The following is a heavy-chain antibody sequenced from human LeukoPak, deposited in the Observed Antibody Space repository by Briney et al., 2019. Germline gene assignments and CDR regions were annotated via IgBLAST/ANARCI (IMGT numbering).Heavy chain of an antibody. CDR1: GYTLTSFH. CDR2: IDPSGGST. Sequence: ASVKVSCKTSGYTLTSFHMHWVGQAPGQGLEWMGVIDPSGGSTTYAQNFQGRVTMTRDTSTNTFYMELSSLRFDDTAIYFCARGHSFRGGYVSRWLDPWGQGTLVTVSS. CDR3: ARGHSFRGGYVSRWLDP. D-gene: IGHD3-10*01. J-gene: IGHJ5*02. V-gene: IGHV1-46*01.